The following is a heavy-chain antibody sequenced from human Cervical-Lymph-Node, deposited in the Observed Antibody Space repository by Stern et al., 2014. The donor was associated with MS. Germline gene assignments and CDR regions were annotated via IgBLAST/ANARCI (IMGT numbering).Heavy chain of an antibody. Sequence: VQLVESGGGVVQPGRSLRLSCAASGFTVSNYGMHWVRQAPGKGLEWVAVIRYDGSNKYYGDSVKGRLTISRDNSKNTVYLQMNSLRAEDTAVYFCARDSDSASYYVAGFDSWGQGTLVTVSS. CDR1: GFTVSNYG. V-gene: IGHV3-33*01. CDR2: IRYDGSNK. J-gene: IGHJ4*02. CDR3: ARDSDSASYYVAGFDS. D-gene: IGHD1-26*01.